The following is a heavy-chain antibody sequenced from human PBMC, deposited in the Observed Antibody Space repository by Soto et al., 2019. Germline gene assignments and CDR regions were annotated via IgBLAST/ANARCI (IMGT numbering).Heavy chain of an antibody. D-gene: IGHD6-19*01. V-gene: IGHV3-48*03. CDR2: ISSSGSTI. Sequence: PGGSLRLSYAASGFTFSRYEMNWVRQATGMGLEWVSYISSSGSTIYYADSVKGRFTISRDNAKNSLYLQMNSLRAEDTAVYYCARDRVGKYSSGWYFDYWGQGTLVTVSS. J-gene: IGHJ4*02. CDR1: GFTFSRYE. CDR3: ARDRVGKYSSGWYFDY.